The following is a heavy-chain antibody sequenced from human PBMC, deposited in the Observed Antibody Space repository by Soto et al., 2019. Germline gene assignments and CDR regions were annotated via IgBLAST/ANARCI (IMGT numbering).Heavy chain of an antibody. CDR2: IKQDGSET. CDR3: VGGSGCLQTD. V-gene: IGHV3-7*04. CDR1: GFTFSSYW. J-gene: IGHJ4*02. D-gene: IGHD6-19*01. Sequence: EVQLVESGGGLVQPGGSLRLSCAASGFTFSSYWMSWVRQAPGKGLEWVANIKQDGSETYYVDSVKGRFTISRDNAKSALSLKMHSLRVEDKALYYCVGGSGCLQTDWDQGTLVTVSS.